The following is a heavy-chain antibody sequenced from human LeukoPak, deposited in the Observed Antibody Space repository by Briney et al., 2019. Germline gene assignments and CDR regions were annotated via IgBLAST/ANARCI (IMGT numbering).Heavy chain of an antibody. CDR1: GFTFSSYW. D-gene: IGHD3-9*01. V-gene: IGHV3-7*05. Sequence: SGGSLRLPCAASGFTFSSYWMSWVRQAPGKGLEWVANIKQDGSEKYYVDSVKGRFTVSRDNAKSSLYLLMNSLRADDTAVYYCARGADWAFDFWGQGTPVTVSS. J-gene: IGHJ4*02. CDR2: IKQDGSEK. CDR3: ARGADWAFDF.